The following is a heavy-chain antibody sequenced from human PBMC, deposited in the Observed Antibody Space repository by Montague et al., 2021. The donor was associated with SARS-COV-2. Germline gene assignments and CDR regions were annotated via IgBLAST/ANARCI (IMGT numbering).Heavy chain of an antibody. J-gene: IGHJ6*02. Sequence: SLSLSFSASGFPFSSYAMHWVRQAPGKGLEWVAVITYDGSKKYYADSVKGRFTISRDNSKNTQYLQMNSLRAEVTDVYYCARVIVEGYYGMDVWGQGTTVTVSS. D-gene: IGHD3-22*01. CDR2: ITYDGSKK. CDR3: ARVIVEGYYGMDV. CDR1: GFPFSSYA. V-gene: IGHV3-30-3*01.